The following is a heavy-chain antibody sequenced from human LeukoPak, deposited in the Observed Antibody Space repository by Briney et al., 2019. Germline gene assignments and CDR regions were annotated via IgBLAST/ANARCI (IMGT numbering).Heavy chain of an antibody. CDR1: GGSISSYY. CDR3: AGEGRQDYVYDH. Sequence: SETLSLTCTVSGGSISSYYWSWIRQPPGKGLEWIGYINYSGSTNYNPSLKSRVTMSVDTSKNQFSLKLSSVTAADTAMYYCAGEGRQDYVYDHWGQGSLVTVSS. D-gene: IGHD4-17*01. CDR2: INYSGST. J-gene: IGHJ4*02. V-gene: IGHV4-59*01.